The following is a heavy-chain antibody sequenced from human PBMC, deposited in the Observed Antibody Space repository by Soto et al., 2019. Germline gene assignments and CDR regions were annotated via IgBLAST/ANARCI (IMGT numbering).Heavy chain of an antibody. Sequence: PSETLSLTXAVYGGSFSGYYWSWIRQPPGKGLEWIGEINHSGSTNYNPSLKSRVTISVDTSKNQFSLKLSSVTAADTAVYYCARWTYYYGSGSYNGWFDPWGQGTLVTVSS. V-gene: IGHV4-34*01. J-gene: IGHJ5*02. D-gene: IGHD3-10*01. CDR1: GGSFSGYY. CDR3: ARWTYYYGSGSYNGWFDP. CDR2: INHSGST.